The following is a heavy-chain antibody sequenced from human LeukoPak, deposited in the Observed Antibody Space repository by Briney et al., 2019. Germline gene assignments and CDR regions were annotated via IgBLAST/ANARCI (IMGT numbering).Heavy chain of an antibody. D-gene: IGHD5-12*01. J-gene: IGHJ6*02. CDR2: IGTAGDT. CDR3: AISRGYSGYDPGSYYSYGMDV. CDR1: GFTFSSYD. V-gene: IGHV3-13*01. Sequence: GGSLRLSCAASGFTFSSYDMHWVRQATGKGLEWVSAIGTAGDTYYPGSVKGRFTISRENAKNSLYLQMNSLRAGDTAVYYCAISRGYSGYDPGSYYSYGMDVWGQGTTVTVSS.